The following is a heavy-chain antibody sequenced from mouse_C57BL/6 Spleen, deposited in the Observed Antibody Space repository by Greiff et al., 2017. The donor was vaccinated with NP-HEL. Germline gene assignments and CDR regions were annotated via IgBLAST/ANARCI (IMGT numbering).Heavy chain of an antibody. J-gene: IGHJ3*01. D-gene: IGHD2-4*01. CDR1: GYTFTSYW. Sequence: QVQLQQPGAELVKPGASVKLSCKASGYTFTSYWMHWVKQRPGQGLEWIGMIHPNSGSTNYNEKFKSKATLTVDKSSSTAYMQLSSLTSEDSAVYYCARGDYYDYDSAGRFAYWGQGTLVTVSA. CDR2: IHPNSGST. CDR3: ARGDYYDYDSAGRFAY. V-gene: IGHV1-64*01.